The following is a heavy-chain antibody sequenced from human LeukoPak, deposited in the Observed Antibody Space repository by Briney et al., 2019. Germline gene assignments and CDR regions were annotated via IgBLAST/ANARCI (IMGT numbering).Heavy chain of an antibody. CDR2: INPNSGGT. CDR1: GYTFTGYY. J-gene: IGHJ6*03. Sequence: GASVKVSCKASGYTFTGYYMHWVRQAPGQGLEWMGWINPNSGGTSYAQKFQGRVTMTRDTSISTAYMELSRLRSDDTAVYYCASQGSGSSYYYYYYMDVWGKGTTVTISS. D-gene: IGHD3-10*01. CDR3: ASQGSGSSYYYYYYMDV. V-gene: IGHV1-2*02.